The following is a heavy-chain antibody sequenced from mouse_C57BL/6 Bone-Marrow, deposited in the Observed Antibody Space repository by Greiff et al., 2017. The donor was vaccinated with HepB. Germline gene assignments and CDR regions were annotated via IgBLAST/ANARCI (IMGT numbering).Heavy chain of an antibody. D-gene: IGHD3-1*01. CDR1: GFSLTSYG. CDR3: ASPSAWFAY. CDR2: IWSGGST. J-gene: IGHJ3*01. Sequence: QVQLKESGPGLVQPSQSLSITCTVSGFSLTSYGVHWVRQSPGKGLEWLGVIWSGGSTDYNAAFISRLSISKENSKSQVFFKRNSLQADDTAIYYCASPSAWFAYWGQGTLVTVSA. V-gene: IGHV2-2*01.